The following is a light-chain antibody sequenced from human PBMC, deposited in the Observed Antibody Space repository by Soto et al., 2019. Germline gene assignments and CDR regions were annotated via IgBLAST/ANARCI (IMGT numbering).Light chain of an antibody. CDR3: QQYSNWPPVIT. J-gene: IGKJ5*01. Sequence: EIVLTQSPGTLSLSPGESATLSCRGSQSVSSSLAWYQQKPGKAPRLLIYGASNRATGIPARFSGSGSGTEFTLTIGSLQSEDFAVYYCQQYSNWPPVITCGQGTRLEIK. CDR1: QSVSSS. CDR2: GAS. V-gene: IGKV3-15*01.